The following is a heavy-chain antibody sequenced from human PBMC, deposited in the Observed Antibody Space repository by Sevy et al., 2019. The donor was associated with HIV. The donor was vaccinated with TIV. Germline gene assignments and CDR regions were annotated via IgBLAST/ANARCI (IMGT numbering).Heavy chain of an antibody. V-gene: IGHV6-1*01. CDR1: GDSVSSNSAA. CDR3: ARDGLTYGGMDV. Sequence: SQTLSLTCAISGDSVSSNSAAWNWIRQSPSRGLEWLGRTYYRSKWYNDYAVSVKSRITINPDTSENQVSLQLNSVTPEDTAIYYCARDGLTYGGMDVWGQGTTVTVSS. J-gene: IGHJ6*02. CDR2: TYYRSKWYN. D-gene: IGHD1-20*01.